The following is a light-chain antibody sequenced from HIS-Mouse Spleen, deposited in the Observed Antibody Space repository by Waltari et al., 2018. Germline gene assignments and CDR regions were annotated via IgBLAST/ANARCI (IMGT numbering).Light chain of an antibody. J-gene: IGLJ3*02. CDR2: LNSDGSH. CDR1: SGHSSYA. V-gene: IGLV4-69*01. Sequence: QLVLTQSPSASASLGASVKLTCTLSSGHSSYAIAWHQQQPEKGPRYLMKLNSDGSHSKGDGIPYRVSGSSSGAARYLTGSSLQSEDEADYYCQTWGTGIWVFGGGTKLTVL. CDR3: QTWGTGIWV.